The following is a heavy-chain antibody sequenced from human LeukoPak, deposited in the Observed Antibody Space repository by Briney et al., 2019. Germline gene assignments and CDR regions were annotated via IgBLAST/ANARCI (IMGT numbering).Heavy chain of an antibody. D-gene: IGHD2-2*02. V-gene: IGHV4-4*02. CDR1: VGSINSGNW. CDR3: ATAPILRGEGGEHYKYGMDV. Sequence: SETLSLTCAVSVGSINSGNWWSWVRQSPGKGLEWIGEIYHNGPPNYNPSLKSRVTISADTFKNHFSLKMTSVTAADTAVYYCATAPILRGEGGEHYKYGMDVWGQGTTVIVSS. J-gene: IGHJ6*02. CDR2: IYHNGPP.